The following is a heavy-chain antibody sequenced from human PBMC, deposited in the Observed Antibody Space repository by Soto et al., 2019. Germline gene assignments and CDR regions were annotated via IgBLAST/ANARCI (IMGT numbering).Heavy chain of an antibody. J-gene: IGHJ4*02. CDR2: INPSGGST. D-gene: IGHD3-9*01. V-gene: IGHV1-46*03. CDR3: ARGQTYYDILTGYYVYYFDY. Sequence: QVQLVQSGAEVKKPGASVKVSCKASGYTFTSYYMLWVRQAPGQGLEWMGIINPSGGSTSYAQKFQGRVTMTRDTSTSTVYMELSSLRSEDTAVYYCARGQTYYDILTGYYVYYFDYWGQGTLVTVSS. CDR1: GYTFTSYY.